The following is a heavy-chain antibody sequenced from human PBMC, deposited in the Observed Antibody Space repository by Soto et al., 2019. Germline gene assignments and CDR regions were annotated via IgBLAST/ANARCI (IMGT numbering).Heavy chain of an antibody. CDR1: GYTFTYYY. J-gene: IGHJ6*03. CDR2: INPSGGST. D-gene: IGHD2-2*01. V-gene: IGHV1-46*03. CDR3: SRGVVVVPAARGYYYYHMDV. Sequence: ASVKVSCKASGYTFTYYYMHWVRQAPGQGLEWMGIINPSGGSTIYAQKFQGRVTMTRDTSTSTVYMELISLRFEDTAVYYFSRGVVVVPAARGYYYYHMDVWGKGTTVTVSS.